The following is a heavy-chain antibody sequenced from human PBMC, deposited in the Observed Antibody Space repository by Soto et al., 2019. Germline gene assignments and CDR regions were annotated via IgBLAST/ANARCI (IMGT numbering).Heavy chain of an antibody. CDR3: ASDFRTRGWFRQAGNFAMDV. Sequence: QVQLVQSGAEVRKPGASVKVSCKASGYPYTNSYMHWVRQAPGQGPEWRGWIHPNTGGTNYAQKFQGRVTMTRDTSVSTVYMELNRLTSDDTAIYFCASDFRTRGWFRQAGNFAMDVWGQGTTVTVS. CDR1: GYPYTNSY. J-gene: IGHJ6*02. CDR2: IHPNTGGT. V-gene: IGHV1-2*02. D-gene: IGHD6-19*01.